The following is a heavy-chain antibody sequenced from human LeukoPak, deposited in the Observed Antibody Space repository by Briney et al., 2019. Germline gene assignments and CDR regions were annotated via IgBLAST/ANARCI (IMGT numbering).Heavy chain of an antibody. V-gene: IGHV3-33*01. CDR3: ARDGAIVVVPAAIVGVGGMDV. CDR2: IWYDGSNK. D-gene: IGHD2-2*01. J-gene: IGHJ6*02. CDR1: GFTFSSYG. Sequence: PGGSLRLSCAASGFTFSSYGMHWVRQAPGKGLEWVAVIWYDGSNKYYADSVKGRFTISRDNSKNTLYLQMNSLRAEDTAVYYCARDGAIVVVPAAIVGVGGMDVWGQGTTVTVSS.